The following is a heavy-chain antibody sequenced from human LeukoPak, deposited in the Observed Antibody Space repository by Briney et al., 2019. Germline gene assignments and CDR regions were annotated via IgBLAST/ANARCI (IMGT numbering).Heavy chain of an antibody. CDR3: ARESGATYDAFDI. CDR1: GFTVSSNY. J-gene: IGHJ3*02. CDR2: IYSGGST. V-gene: IGHV3-53*01. D-gene: IGHD1-26*01. Sequence: GGSLRLSCAASGFTVSSNYMSWVRQAPGKGLEWVSVIYSGGSTYYADSVKGRFTISRDNSKNTLYLQMSSLRAEDTAVYYCARESGATYDAFDIWGQGTMVTVSS.